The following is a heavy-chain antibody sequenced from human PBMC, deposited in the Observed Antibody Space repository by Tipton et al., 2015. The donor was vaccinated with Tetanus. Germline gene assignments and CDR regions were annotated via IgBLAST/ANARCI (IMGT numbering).Heavy chain of an antibody. D-gene: IGHD2-21*02. CDR2: IYYNGNT. CDR1: GGSLFSGSFY. J-gene: IGHJ5*02. CDR3: ARTADNWFDP. Sequence: TLSLTCSVSGGSLFSGSFYWAWIRQPPGKGLEWIGNIYYNGNTYYLSSLRSRVTISADTSKNQFSLSLRSVTAADTAVYYCARTADNWFDPWGQGTLVTVSS. V-gene: IGHV4-39*01.